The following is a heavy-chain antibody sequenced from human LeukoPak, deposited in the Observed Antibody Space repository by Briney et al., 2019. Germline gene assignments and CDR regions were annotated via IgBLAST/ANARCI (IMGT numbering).Heavy chain of an antibody. D-gene: IGHD6-13*01. CDR2: MNPNSGNT. J-gene: IGHJ6*02. CDR1: GYTFTSYD. Sequence: ASVKVSCKASGYTFTSYDINWVRQATGQGLEWMGWMNPNSGNTGYAQKFQGRVTMTRNTSISTAYMELRSLRSDDTAVYYCAAGIAAAGPIDVWGQGTTVTVSS. V-gene: IGHV1-8*01. CDR3: AAGIAAAGPIDV.